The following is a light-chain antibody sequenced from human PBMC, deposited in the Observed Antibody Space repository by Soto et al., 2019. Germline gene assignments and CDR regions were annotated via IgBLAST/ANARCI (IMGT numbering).Light chain of an antibody. CDR1: SSDVGGYNH. J-gene: IGLJ1*01. CDR3: SSYASSSSYV. CDR2: EVT. Sequence: QSVLTQPASVSGSPGQSITISCTGTSSDVGGYNHVSWYQIHPGKAPKLIIYEVTSRPSGVSYRFSGSKSGNSASLTISGLQAKDEADYYCSSYASSSSYVFGGGTKLTVL. V-gene: IGLV2-14*01.